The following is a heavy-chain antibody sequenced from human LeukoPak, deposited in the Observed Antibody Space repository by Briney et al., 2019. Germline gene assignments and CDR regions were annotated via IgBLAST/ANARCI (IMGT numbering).Heavy chain of an antibody. CDR2: INHSGST. V-gene: IGHV4-34*01. D-gene: IGHD3-10*01. CDR1: GGSFSGYY. J-gene: IGHJ4*02. CDR3: ARGRGSANYYGSGSYVDY. Sequence: SETLSLTCAVYGGSFSGYYWSWIRQPPGKGLEWIGEINHSGSTNYNPSLKSRVTISVDTSKNQFSLKLSSVTAADTAVYHCARGRGSANYYGSGSYVDYWGQGTLVTVSS.